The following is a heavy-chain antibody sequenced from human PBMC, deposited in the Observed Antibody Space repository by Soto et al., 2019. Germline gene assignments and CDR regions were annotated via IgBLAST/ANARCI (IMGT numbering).Heavy chain of an antibody. Sequence: QLQLRESGPGLVQPSGTLSLTCDVSGDSLTNNHWWSWVRQAPGKWLEGIGEIWHTGRPNYNPSLKSRVAISIDKSKNQFSLKLSSVTAADTAVYYCVRDSRTGCSSINCYMHWGQGTLVTVSS. CDR1: GDSLTNNHW. J-gene: IGHJ4*02. D-gene: IGHD2-15*01. CDR3: VRDSRTGCSSINCYMH. V-gene: IGHV4-4*02. CDR2: IWHTGRP.